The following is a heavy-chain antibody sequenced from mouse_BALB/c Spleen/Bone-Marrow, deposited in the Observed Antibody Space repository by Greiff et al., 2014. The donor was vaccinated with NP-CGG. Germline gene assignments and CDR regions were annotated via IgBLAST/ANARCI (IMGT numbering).Heavy chain of an antibody. CDR2: IYPGNSDT. Sequence: EVQVVESGTVLARPGAAVKMSCKASGYTFSNYWMHWVKQRPGQGLEWIGTIYPGNSDTTHNQKFKGKATLTAVTSTSTAYMELSSLTNEDSAVYYCTTLARNKFDYWGQGTTLTVSS. V-gene: IGHV1-5*01. D-gene: IGHD3-1*01. J-gene: IGHJ2*01. CDR1: GYTFSNYW. CDR3: TTLARNKFDY.